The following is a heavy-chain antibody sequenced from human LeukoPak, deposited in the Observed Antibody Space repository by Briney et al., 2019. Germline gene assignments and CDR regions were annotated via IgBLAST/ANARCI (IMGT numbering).Heavy chain of an antibody. CDR1: GGSISSYY. V-gene: IGHV4-4*07. CDR3: ARDAGYSSGWLPAPFYY. D-gene: IGHD6-19*01. J-gene: IGHJ4*02. CDR2: IYTSGST. Sequence: SETLSLTCTVSGGSISSYYWSWIRQPAGKGLEWIGRIYTSGSTNYNPSLKSRVTMSVDTSKNQFSLKLSSVTAADTVVDYCARDAGYSSGWLPAPFYYWGQGTPVTVS.